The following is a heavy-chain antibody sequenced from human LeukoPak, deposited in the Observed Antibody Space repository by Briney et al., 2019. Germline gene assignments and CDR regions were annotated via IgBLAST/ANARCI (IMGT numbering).Heavy chain of an antibody. CDR3: TTGTNYDFWSGYYPPPY. CDR2: IRSTANGSAT. V-gene: IGHV3-73*01. CDR1: GFAFCGSA. D-gene: IGHD3-3*01. J-gene: IGHJ4*02. Sequence: GGSLSLSCAASGFAFCGSALHWARPASGGGVGWGVRIRSTANGSATAYAASVKGRFTISRDDSKNTAYLQMDSLKTEDTGVYYCTTGTNYDFWSGYYPPPYWGQGTLVTVSS.